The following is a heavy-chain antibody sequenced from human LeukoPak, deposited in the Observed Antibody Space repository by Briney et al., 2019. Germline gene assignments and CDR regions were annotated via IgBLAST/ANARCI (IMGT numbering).Heavy chain of an antibody. V-gene: IGHV3-74*01. Sequence: PGGSLRLSCAASGFTFSNYWMHWVRQVPGKGLVWVSRINGDGSSTHYADSVKGRFAISRDNAKNTLHLQMNSLRTEDTAVYYCARSFCSGNSCYSIDFWGQGTLVTVSS. J-gene: IGHJ4*02. CDR2: INGDGSST. D-gene: IGHD2-2*01. CDR3: ARSFCSGNSCYSIDF. CDR1: GFTFSNYW.